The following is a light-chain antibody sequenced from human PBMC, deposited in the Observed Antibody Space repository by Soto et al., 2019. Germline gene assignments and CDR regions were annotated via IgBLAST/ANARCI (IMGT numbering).Light chain of an antibody. Sequence: EIVMTQSPATLSVSPGERATLSCRASQSVSSNLAWYQQKPGQAPMLLIYDASTRATGIPARFSGSGSGTAYTLTISSLQSEDSAVYYCQQCSWHPFTVTFGGGTKVEIK. J-gene: IGKJ4*01. CDR2: DAS. CDR1: QSVSSN. V-gene: IGKV3-15*01. CDR3: QQCSWHPFTVT.